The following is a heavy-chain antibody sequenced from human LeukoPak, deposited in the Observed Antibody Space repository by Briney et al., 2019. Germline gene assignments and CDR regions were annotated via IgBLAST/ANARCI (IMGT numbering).Heavy chain of an antibody. Sequence: SETLSLTCTVSGGSISSYYWSWIRQPPGKGLEWIGYIYYSGSTKYNPSLKSRVTISVDTSKNQFSLKLSSVTAADTAVYYCARHIVVVRGWFDPWGQGTLVTVSS. CDR1: GGSISSYY. J-gene: IGHJ5*02. CDR2: IYYSGST. V-gene: IGHV4-59*08. CDR3: ARHIVVVRGWFDP. D-gene: IGHD3-22*01.